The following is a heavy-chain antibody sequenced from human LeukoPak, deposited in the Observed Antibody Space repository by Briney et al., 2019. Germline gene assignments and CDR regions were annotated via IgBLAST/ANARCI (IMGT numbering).Heavy chain of an antibody. CDR1: GGSISSSSHY. D-gene: IGHD3-22*01. J-gene: IGHJ4*02. CDR3: ARQSDSSGYYSFNY. V-gene: IGHV4-39*01. CDR2: IYYRGSS. Sequence: SETLSLTCTVSGGSISSSSHYWGWIRQPPGKGLEWIGTIYYRGSSSYNPSLKSRVTMSVDTSKNHFSLKLSSVTAADTAVYFCARQSDSSGYYSFNYWGQGTLVTISS.